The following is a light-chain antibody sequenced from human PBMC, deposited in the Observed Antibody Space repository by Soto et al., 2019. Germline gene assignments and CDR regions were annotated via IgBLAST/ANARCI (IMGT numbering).Light chain of an antibody. V-gene: IGKV1-39*01. J-gene: IGKJ1*01. CDR2: AAS. CDR3: QQYNFYWS. CDR1: QSISSY. Sequence: DIQMTQSPSSLSASVGDRVTITCRASQSISSYLNWYQQKPGKAPKLLIYAASSLQSGVTPRFSGSGSGTKFTPTISSLQPDDVGTYSCQQYNFYWSFGQGTKVDIK.